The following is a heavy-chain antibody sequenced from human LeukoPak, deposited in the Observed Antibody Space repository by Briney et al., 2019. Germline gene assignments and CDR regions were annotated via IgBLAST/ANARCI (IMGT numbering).Heavy chain of an antibody. D-gene: IGHD1-26*01. V-gene: IGHV1-46*01. CDR1: GYTFTGYY. Sequence: ASVKVSCKASGYTFTGYYIHWVRQAPGQGLEWVGIINPSGGSTNYAQKFQGRVTMTRDTSTNTVYMEVSSLTSDDTAIYYCARGLGSGNYYGYWGQGTLVTVSS. CDR3: ARGLGSGNYYGY. J-gene: IGHJ4*02. CDR2: INPSGGST.